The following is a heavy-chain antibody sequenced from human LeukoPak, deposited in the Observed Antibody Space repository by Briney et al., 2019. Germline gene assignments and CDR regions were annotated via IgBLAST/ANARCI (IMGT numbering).Heavy chain of an antibody. CDR2: IWNDGSGK. V-gene: IGHV3-33*06. Sequence: PGRSLRLSCATSGFTFSHYGMHWVRQAPGKGLEWVAVIWNDGSGKYYGDSVKGRFTISRDNSKNTVYLQMNSLRVEGTAVYYCAKDAQRGFDYSNSLESWGQGALVTVSS. CDR3: AKDAQRGFDYSNSLES. J-gene: IGHJ4*02. D-gene: IGHD4-11*01. CDR1: GFTFSHYG.